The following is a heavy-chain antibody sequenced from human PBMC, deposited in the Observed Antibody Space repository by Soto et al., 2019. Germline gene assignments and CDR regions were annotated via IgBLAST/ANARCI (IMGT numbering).Heavy chain of an antibody. V-gene: IGHV4-59*08. J-gene: IGHJ4*02. CDR3: ARRYGDSFAY. Sequence: SETLSLTCTVSGGSISSSYWSWIRQPPGKGLEWIGYIYSSEYTDYNPSLKSRVTISVDMSKDQFSLKLSSVTAADTAVYYCARRYGDSFAYWGQGTLVTVSS. D-gene: IGHD3-10*01. CDR2: IYSSEYT. CDR1: GGSISSSY.